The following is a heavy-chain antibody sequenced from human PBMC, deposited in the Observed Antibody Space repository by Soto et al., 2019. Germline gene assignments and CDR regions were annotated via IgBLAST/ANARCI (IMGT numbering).Heavy chain of an antibody. CDR2: ISSSSTNTI. CDR3: ARSSATPKGLWGFGLDV. D-gene: IGHD2-15*01. Sequence: QVQLVESGGGLVKPGGSLRLSCAASGFTFSDYYMTWIRQAPGKELEWVSYISSSSTNTINYADSVKGRLTISRDNAKNPVYLQINRLRAEDTAVYYCARSSATPKGLWGFGLDVWGQGTSVIVSS. J-gene: IGHJ6*02. CDR1: GFTFSDYY. V-gene: IGHV3-11*01.